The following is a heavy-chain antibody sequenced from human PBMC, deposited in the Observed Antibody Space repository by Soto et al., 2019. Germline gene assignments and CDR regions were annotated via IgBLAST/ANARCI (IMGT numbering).Heavy chain of an antibody. V-gene: IGHV3-23*01. J-gene: IGHJ1*01. CDR1: GFSFSDYA. CDR2: LYGSGGGI. D-gene: IGHD5-12*01. CDR3: APDAVSRDGVWLAHD. Sequence: PGGSLRLSCAASGFSFSDYAMIWVRQAPGKGLEWVSGLYGSGGGIHYADSVKGRFTISRDNYANSVYLQMNSLRVEDTAVYYCAPDAVSRDGVWLAHDWGQGTVVTVSS.